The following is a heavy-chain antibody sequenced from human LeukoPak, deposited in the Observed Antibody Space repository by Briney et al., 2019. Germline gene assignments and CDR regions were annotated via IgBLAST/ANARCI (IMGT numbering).Heavy chain of an antibody. CDR2: IYSGGST. D-gene: IGHD6-19*01. V-gene: IGHV3-53*01. CDR1: GFTVSSNY. CDR3: AREGRPQWLEERACYFDY. J-gene: IGHJ4*02. Sequence: GGSLRLSCAASGFTVSSNYMSWVRQAPGKGLEWVSVIYSGGSTYYADSVKGRFTISRDNSKNTLYLQMNSLRVEDTAVYYCAREGRPQWLEERACYFDYWGQGTLVTVSS.